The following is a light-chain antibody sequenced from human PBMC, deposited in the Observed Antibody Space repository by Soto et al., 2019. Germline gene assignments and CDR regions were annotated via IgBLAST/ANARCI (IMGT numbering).Light chain of an antibody. V-gene: IGKV3-20*01. CDR1: QSVSSSY. CDR3: QQYGSSLWT. CDR2: GAS. Sequence: EIVLTQSPGTLSLSPGERATLSCRASQSVSSSYLAWDQQKPGQAPRLLIYGASSRATGIPDRFSGSGSGTDFALTISRLEPEDFAVYYCQQYGSSLWTFGRGTKVEIK. J-gene: IGKJ1*01.